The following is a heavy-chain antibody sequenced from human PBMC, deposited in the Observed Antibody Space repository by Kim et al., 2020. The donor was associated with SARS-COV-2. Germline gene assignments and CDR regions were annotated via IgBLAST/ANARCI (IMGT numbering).Heavy chain of an antibody. CDR1: GGSFSGYY. V-gene: IGHV4-34*01. D-gene: IGHD5-12*01. Sequence: SETLSLTCAVYGGSFSGYYWSWIRQPPGKGLEWIGEINHSGSTNYNPSLKSRVTISVDTSKNQFSLKLSSVTAADTAVYYCARVNPLYSGYDYRWGNWFDPWGQGTLVTVSS. CDR3: ARVNPLYSGYDYRWGNWFDP. CDR2: INHSGST. J-gene: IGHJ5*02.